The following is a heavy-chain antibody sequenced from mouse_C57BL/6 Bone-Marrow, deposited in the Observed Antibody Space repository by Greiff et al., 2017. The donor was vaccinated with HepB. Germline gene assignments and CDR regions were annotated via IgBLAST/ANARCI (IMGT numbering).Heavy chain of an antibody. CDR1: GYTFTSYD. CDR3: ARRFHGYFDV. V-gene: IGHV1-85*01. CDR2: IYPRDGST. J-gene: IGHJ1*03. Sequence: VQGVESGPELVKPGASVKLSCKASGYTFTSYDINWVKQRPGQGLEWIGWIYPRDGSTKYNEKFKGKATLTVDTSSSTAYMELHSLTSEDSAVYFCARRFHGYFDVWGTGTTVTVSS.